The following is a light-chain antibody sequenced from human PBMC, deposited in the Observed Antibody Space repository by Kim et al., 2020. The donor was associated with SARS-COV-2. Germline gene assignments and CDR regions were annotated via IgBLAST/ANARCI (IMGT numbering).Light chain of an antibody. CDR3: QQYNSYWVT. J-gene: IGKJ5*01. Sequence: DIQMTQSPSTLSASVGDRVTITCRASQSISSWLAWYQQKPGKAPKLLIYKASSLESGVPSRFSGSGSGTEFTITISSLQPDDFATYYCQQYNSYWVTFGQGTRLEIK. CDR2: KAS. CDR1: QSISSW. V-gene: IGKV1-5*03.